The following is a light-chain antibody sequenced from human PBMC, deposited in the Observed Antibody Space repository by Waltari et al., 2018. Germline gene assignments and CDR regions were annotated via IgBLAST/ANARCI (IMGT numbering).Light chain of an antibody. J-gene: IGKJ4*01. Sequence: DIQMTQSPSSVSASVGDRVTITCRASQGISSWLVWYQHKPGKAPRVLISAASNLHSEVPSRFSGSGSGTHFTLTISSLQPEDFGTYYCQQAKSFPLTFGGGTKVEIK. V-gene: IGKV1D-12*01. CDR2: AAS. CDR1: QGISSW. CDR3: QQAKSFPLT.